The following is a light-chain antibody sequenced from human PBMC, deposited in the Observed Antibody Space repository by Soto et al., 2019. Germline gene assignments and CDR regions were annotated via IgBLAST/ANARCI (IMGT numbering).Light chain of an antibody. Sequence: EIGLTQSPGTLSLSPGERATLSCRASQSVSSSYLAWYQQKPGQAPGLLIYGASSRATGIPDRFSGSGSGTDFTLTISRLAPEDFGVYYCQQYGRLPWTFGEGTKVEVK. CDR1: QSVSSSY. J-gene: IGKJ1*01. CDR3: QQYGRLPWT. V-gene: IGKV3-20*01. CDR2: GAS.